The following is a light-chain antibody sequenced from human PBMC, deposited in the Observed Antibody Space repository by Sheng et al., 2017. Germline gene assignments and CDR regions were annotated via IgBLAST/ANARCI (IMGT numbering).Light chain of an antibody. CDR3: CSYAGSGTLI. Sequence: QSALTQPASVSGSPGQSITISCTGTSSDVGSYNLVSWYQQHPGKAPKLMIYEVSKRPSGVSNRFSASKSGNTASLAISGLQAEDEADYYCCSYAGSGTLIFGGGTKLTVL. CDR2: EVS. J-gene: IGLJ2*01. V-gene: IGLV2-23*02. CDR1: SSDVGSYNL.